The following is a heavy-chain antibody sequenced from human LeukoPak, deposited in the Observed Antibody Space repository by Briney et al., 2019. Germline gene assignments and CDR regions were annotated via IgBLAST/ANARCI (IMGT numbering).Heavy chain of an antibody. CDR3: ARDWRVIGGSYYFPSYYYGMDV. J-gene: IGHJ6*02. D-gene: IGHD1-26*01. V-gene: IGHV3-66*01. CDR2: IYSGGST. CDR1: GFTISSNY. Sequence: GGSQRLSCAASGFTISSNYMSWVRQAPGKGLEWVSVIYSGGSTYYADSVKAKNTLYLQMNSLRAEDTAVYYCARDWRVIGGSYYFPSYYYGMDVWGQGTTVTVSS.